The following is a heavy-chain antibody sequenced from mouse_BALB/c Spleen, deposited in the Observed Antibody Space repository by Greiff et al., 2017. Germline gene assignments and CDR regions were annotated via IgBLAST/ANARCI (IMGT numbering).Heavy chain of an antibody. CDR1: GFTFSSFG. D-gene: IGHD2-14*01. Sequence: EVKLVESGGGLVQPGGSRKLSCAASGFTFSSFGMHWVRQAPEKGLEWVAYISSGSSTIYYADTVKGRFTISRDNPKNTLFLQMTSLRSDDTAMYYCARGGAYYRYDGYFDVWGAGTTVTVSS. J-gene: IGHJ1*01. V-gene: IGHV5-17*02. CDR3: ARGGAYYRYDGYFDV. CDR2: ISSGSSTI.